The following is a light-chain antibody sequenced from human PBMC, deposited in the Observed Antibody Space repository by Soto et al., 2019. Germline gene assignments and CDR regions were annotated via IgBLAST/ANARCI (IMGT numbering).Light chain of an antibody. Sequence: EIVMTQSPATLSVSPGERATLSCRASQSVSSNLAWYQQRPGQAPRLLIYGASARATGFPARFSGSGSGTEFTLTISSLQSEDFGVYYCQQYTDWPRTFGQGTRVEIK. CDR2: GAS. CDR3: QQYTDWPRT. J-gene: IGKJ1*01. CDR1: QSVSSN. V-gene: IGKV3-15*01.